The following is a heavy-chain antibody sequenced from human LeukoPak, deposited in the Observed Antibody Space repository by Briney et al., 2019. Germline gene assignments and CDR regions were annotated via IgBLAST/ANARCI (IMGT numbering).Heavy chain of an antibody. CDR3: TRSSGWWSLDY. CDR2: ISHVGST. V-gene: IGHV4-4*02. D-gene: IGHD6-13*01. Sequence: SETLSLTCTVSGDSISNGNWWNWVRLPPGKGLDWIGEISHVGSTKYSPSLKDRVTISRDNSKNQFSLKLNSVTAADTATYYCTRSSGWWSLDYWGQGALVTVSS. CDR1: GDSISNGNW. J-gene: IGHJ4*02.